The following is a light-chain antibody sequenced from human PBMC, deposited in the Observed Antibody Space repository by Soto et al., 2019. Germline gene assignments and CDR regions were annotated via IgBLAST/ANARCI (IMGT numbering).Light chain of an antibody. CDR3: AAWDDSLSAYV. J-gene: IGLJ1*01. CDR1: SSNIGSNY. Sequence: QSVLTQPPSASGTPGQRVTISCSGSSSNIGSNYVYWYQQLPGTAPKLLIYRNNQRPSGVPDRFSGSKSGTSASLAISGLRSEDEADYYCAAWDDSLSAYVFGTGTKVP. CDR2: RNN. V-gene: IGLV1-47*01.